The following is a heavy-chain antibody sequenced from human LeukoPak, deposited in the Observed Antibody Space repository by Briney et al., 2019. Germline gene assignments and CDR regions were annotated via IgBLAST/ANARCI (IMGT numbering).Heavy chain of an antibody. D-gene: IGHD4-17*01. Sequence: GGSLRLSCAASEFTFSSYWMRWVRQAPGKGLEWVANIKQDGGQIYYLDSVKGRFTVSRDNARNSLYLQMNSLRAEDTAVYYCARLGARQMLEYWGQGTLVTVSS. V-gene: IGHV3-7*01. CDR3: ARLGARQMLEY. CDR2: IKQDGGQI. CDR1: EFTFSSYW. J-gene: IGHJ4*02.